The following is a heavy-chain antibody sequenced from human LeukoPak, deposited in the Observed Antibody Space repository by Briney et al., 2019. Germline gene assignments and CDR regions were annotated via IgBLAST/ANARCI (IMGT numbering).Heavy chain of an antibody. D-gene: IGHD6-19*01. Sequence: ASVKVSCKVSGYTLTELSMHWVRQAPGKGLEWMGVFDPEDGETIYAQKFQGRVTMTEDTSTDTAYMELSSLRSEDTAVYYCATGPAGVAGHYYYGMDVWGQGTTVTVSS. J-gene: IGHJ6*02. V-gene: IGHV1-24*01. CDR2: FDPEDGET. CDR3: ATGPAGVAGHYYYGMDV. CDR1: GYTLTELS.